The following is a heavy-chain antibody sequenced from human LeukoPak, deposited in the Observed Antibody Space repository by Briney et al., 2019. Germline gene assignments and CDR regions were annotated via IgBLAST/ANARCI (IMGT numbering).Heavy chain of an antibody. CDR3: AIAYQRLGHLSLPDY. J-gene: IGHJ4*02. CDR2: IHPSTGNP. Sequence: GASVKVSCKASGYTFTNYAMNWVRQAPGQGLEWMGWIHPSTGNPTYAQAFTGRFVFSLDTSVSTTYLQISSLRTEDTAVYYWAIAYQRLGHLSLPDYWGQGTLVTVSS. V-gene: IGHV7-4-1*02. CDR1: GYTFTNYA. D-gene: IGHD3-16*02.